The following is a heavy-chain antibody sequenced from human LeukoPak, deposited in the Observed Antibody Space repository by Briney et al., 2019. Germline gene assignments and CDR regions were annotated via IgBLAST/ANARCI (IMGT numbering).Heavy chain of an antibody. D-gene: IGHD2-2*01. CDR2: ISGSGGNT. J-gene: IGHJ4*02. CDR1: GFTFSSYA. V-gene: IGHV3-23*01. CDR3: AKDRRPHTVSTQNGAFDY. Sequence: PGGSLRLSCAASGFTFSSYAVSWVRQAPGKGLEWVSGISGSGGNTYDADSVKGRFTISRDNSKNALYLQMNSLRVEDTAVYYCAKDRRPHTVSTQNGAFDYWGQGTLVTVSS.